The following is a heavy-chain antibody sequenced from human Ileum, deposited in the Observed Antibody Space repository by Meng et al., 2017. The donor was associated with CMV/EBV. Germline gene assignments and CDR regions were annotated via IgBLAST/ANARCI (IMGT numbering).Heavy chain of an antibody. CDR2: ISTSGTTI. CDR3: ARRNWFDP. Sequence: LRLSCAASGFIFSDYSMDWVRQDPGKGLEWISYISTSGTTIYYADSVKGRFSISRDNANNLLYLQMNSLRVDDTAVYYCARRNWFDPWGQGTLVTVSS. J-gene: IGHJ5*02. CDR1: GFIFSDYS. V-gene: IGHV3-11*01.